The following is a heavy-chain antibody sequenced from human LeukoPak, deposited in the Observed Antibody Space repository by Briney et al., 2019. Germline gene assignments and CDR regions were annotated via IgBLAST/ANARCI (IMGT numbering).Heavy chain of an antibody. V-gene: IGHV1-69*06. D-gene: IGHD3-10*01. CDR1: GGTFSSYA. J-gene: IGHJ4*02. CDR2: VIPIFGTA. CDR3: ARFRAGVGEPYGDY. Sequence: GASVKVSCKASGGTFSSYAISWVRQAPGQGLEWMGGVIPIFGTANYAQKFQGRVTITADKSTSTAYMELSSLRSDDTAVYYCARFRAGVGEPYGDYWGQGTLVTVSS.